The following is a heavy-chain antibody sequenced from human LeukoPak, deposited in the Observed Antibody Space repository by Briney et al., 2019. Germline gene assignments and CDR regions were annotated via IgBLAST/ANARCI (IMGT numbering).Heavy chain of an antibody. CDR1: GFTFDDYA. V-gene: IGHV3-48*03. CDR2: ISNGGTTI. Sequence: GGSLRLSCAASGFTFDDYAMHWVRQAPGKGLEWVSYISNGGTTIHYAGSVKGRFTISRDNAKNSLYLQMNSLRAEDTAVYYCARGVENHFDSWGQGTLVTVSS. J-gene: IGHJ4*02. D-gene: IGHD1-14*01. CDR3: ARGVENHFDS.